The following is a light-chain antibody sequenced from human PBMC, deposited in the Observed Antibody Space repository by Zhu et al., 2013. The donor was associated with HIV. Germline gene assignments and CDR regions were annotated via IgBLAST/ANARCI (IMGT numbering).Light chain of an antibody. V-gene: IGLV2-14*01. Sequence: QSALTQPASVSGSPGQSITISCTGTSSDVGGYNYVSWYQQHPGKAPKLMIYEVSNRPSGVSSRFSGSKSGNTASLTISGLQAEDEADYYCCSYAGSSIPYVFGTGTKVTV. CDR3: CSYAGSSIPYV. CDR1: SSDVGGYNY. CDR2: EVS. J-gene: IGLJ1*01.